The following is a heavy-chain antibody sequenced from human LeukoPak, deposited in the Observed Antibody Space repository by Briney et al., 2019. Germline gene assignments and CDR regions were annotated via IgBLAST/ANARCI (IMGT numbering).Heavy chain of an antibody. CDR1: GGSFSGYY. D-gene: IGHD3-9*01. J-gene: IGHJ6*03. CDR2: INHSGST. V-gene: IGHV4-34*01. Sequence: SETLSLTCAVYGGSFSGYYWSWIRQPPGKGLEWIGEINHSGSTNYNPSLKSRVTISVDTSKNQFSLKLSSVTAADTAVYYCARRGSYYDILTGYYYYCYMDVWGKGTTVTISS. CDR3: ARRGSYYDILTGYYYYCYMDV.